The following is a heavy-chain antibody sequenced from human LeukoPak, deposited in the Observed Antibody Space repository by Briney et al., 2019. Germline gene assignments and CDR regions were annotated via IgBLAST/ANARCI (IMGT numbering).Heavy chain of an antibody. CDR1: GFTFSSYE. CDR3: ARALWGSNAPGTGAYYYSGMDV. CDR2: IGTSGSTI. D-gene: IGHD3-16*01. J-gene: IGHJ6*02. V-gene: IGHV3-48*03. Sequence: GGSLRLSCAASGFTFSSYEMNWVRQAPGKGLEWVSYIGTSGSTIYHADSVKGRFTISRDNAKNSLYLQMNSLRAEDTAVYYCARALWGSNAPGTGAYYYSGMDVWGQGTTVTVSS.